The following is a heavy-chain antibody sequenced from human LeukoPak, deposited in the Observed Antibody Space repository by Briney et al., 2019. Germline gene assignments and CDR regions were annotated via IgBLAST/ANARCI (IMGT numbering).Heavy chain of an antibody. D-gene: IGHD1-26*01. Sequence: PGRSLRLSCAASGFTFSSYGMHWVRQAPGKGLEWVAVISYDGSNKYYADSVKGRFTISRDNSKNTLYLQINSLRVEDTAVYYCANLVGANGYYYYYMDVWGKGTTVTVSS. V-gene: IGHV3-30*18. CDR3: ANLVGANGYYYYYMDV. CDR1: GFTFSSYG. J-gene: IGHJ6*03. CDR2: ISYDGSNK.